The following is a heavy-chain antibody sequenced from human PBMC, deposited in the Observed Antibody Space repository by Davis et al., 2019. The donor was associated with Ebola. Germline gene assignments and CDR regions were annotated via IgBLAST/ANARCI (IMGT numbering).Heavy chain of an antibody. Sequence: GESLKISCAASGFIFSTYSMNWVRQAPGKGLEWVSSISSSNSYIYYADSVKGRFTISRDNAKNSLFLQMNSLRAEDTAVYYCARSLVPAGMHYWGQGTLVTVSS. CDR2: ISSSNSYI. J-gene: IGHJ4*02. CDR1: GFIFSTYS. V-gene: IGHV3-21*01. D-gene: IGHD2-2*01. CDR3: ARSLVPAGMHY.